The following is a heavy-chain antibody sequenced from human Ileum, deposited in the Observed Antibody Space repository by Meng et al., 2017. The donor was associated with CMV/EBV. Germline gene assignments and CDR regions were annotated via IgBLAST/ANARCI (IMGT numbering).Heavy chain of an antibody. Sequence: GESLKISCAVSGFTFSDYEFDWVRQAPGKGLEWVAYIDKSGDDRRYADSVKGRFTISRDNAKNSLYLQMNSLRGEDTAVYYCARDPHSTYRFGPWGQGTLVTVSS. CDR1: GFTFSDYE. V-gene: IGHV3-48*03. CDR3: ARDPHSTYRFGP. CDR2: IDKSGDDR. D-gene: IGHD2/OR15-2a*01. J-gene: IGHJ5*02.